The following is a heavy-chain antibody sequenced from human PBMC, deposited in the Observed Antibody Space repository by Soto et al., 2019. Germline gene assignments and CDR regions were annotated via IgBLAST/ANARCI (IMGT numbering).Heavy chain of an antibody. J-gene: IGHJ4*02. CDR1: GFTFSSYG. D-gene: IGHD3-22*01. Sequence: GGSLRLSCAASGFTFSSYGMHWVRQAPGKGLEWVAVISYDGSNKYYADSVKGRFTISRDNSKNTLYLQMNSLRAEDTAGYYWAKGLNYYDSSGLFDYWGQGTLVTVSS. CDR3: AKGLNYYDSSGLFDY. CDR2: ISYDGSNK. V-gene: IGHV3-30*18.